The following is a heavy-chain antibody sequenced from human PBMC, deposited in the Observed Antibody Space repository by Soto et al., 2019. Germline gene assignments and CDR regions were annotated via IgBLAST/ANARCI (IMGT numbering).Heavy chain of an antibody. CDR3: VSYDRQSGRYSLDY. Sequence: SETLSLTCTVSGDSITYYYWSWIRQPPGKGLEWIGYVYYDGSTNYNPSLESRVTMSIDTSKNQFSMKLSSVIAADTAVYYCVSYDRQSGRYSLDYWGQGTPVTVSS. J-gene: IGHJ4*02. CDR1: GDSITYYY. CDR2: VYYDGST. D-gene: IGHD3-10*01. V-gene: IGHV4-59*01.